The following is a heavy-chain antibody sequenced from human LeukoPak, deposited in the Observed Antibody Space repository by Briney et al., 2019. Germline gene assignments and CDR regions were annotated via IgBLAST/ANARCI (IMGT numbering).Heavy chain of an antibody. J-gene: IGHJ4*02. V-gene: IGHV3-7*03. D-gene: IGHD4-11*01. Sequence: GGSLRLSCVASGFTYSDYWMSWVRQGPGKGLEWVATIKGDGSVKNYVDSVKGRFTISRDNAKNSVFLQMDSLRVEDTALYYCARRGLQDYWGQGTLVTVSS. CDR3: ARRGLQDY. CDR2: IKGDGSVK. CDR1: GFTYSDYW.